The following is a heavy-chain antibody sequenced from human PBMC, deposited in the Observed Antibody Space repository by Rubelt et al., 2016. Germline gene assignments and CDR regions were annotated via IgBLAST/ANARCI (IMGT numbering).Heavy chain of an antibody. J-gene: IGHJ4*02. CDR2: LKSKTDGGTT. V-gene: IGHV3-15*07. CDR3: TTDTAMDNDFDY. Sequence: EVQLVESGGGLVKPGGSLRLSCAASGFTFSNAWMNWVRQAPGKGLEWVGRLKSKTDGGTTDYDAPVKGRFTISRDDSKNTLYLQMNSLKTEDTAVYYCTTDTAMDNDFDYWGQGTLVTVSS. CDR1: GFTFSNAW. D-gene: IGHD5-18*01.